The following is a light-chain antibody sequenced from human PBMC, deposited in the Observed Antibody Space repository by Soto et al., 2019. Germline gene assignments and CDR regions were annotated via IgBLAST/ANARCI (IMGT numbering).Light chain of an antibody. Sequence: DIVLTQSPGTLSLSPGERATLSCRASQSVSSNYLAWYLQKPGQAPRLLIYGASSRATGIPDRFSGSGSGTDFTLTISRLEPEDFAVYYCQLYGNSPLYTFGQGTRLEIK. J-gene: IGKJ2*01. CDR3: QLYGNSPLYT. V-gene: IGKV3-20*01. CDR2: GAS. CDR1: QSVSSNY.